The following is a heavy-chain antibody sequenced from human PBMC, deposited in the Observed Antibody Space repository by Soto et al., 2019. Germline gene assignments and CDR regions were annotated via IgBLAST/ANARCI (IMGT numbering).Heavy chain of an antibody. CDR1: GFTFSSYG. CDR3: AKDLANYYDSREDI. J-gene: IGHJ3*02. CDR2: ISYDGSNK. D-gene: IGHD3-22*01. Sequence: PGGALRLSSRAAGFTFSSYGMHRVRQAPGKGLEWVAVISYDGSNKYYADSVKGRFTISRDNSKNTLYLQMNSLRAEDTAVYYCAKDLANYYDSREDIWGQVTIFTVS. V-gene: IGHV3-30*18.